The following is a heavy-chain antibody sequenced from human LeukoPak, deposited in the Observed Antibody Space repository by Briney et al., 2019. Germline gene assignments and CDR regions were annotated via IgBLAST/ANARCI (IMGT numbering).Heavy chain of an antibody. CDR3: ARGTRGHIAAAGLSPKHNWFDP. CDR2: IWYDGSNK. V-gene: IGHV3-33*01. CDR1: GFTFSSYG. J-gene: IGHJ5*02. Sequence: GGSLRLSCAASGFTFSSYGMPWVRQAPGKGLEWVAVIWYDGSNKYYADSVKGRFTISRDNSKNTLYLQMNSLRAEDTAVYYCARGTRGHIAAAGLSPKHNWFDPWGQGTLVTVSS. D-gene: IGHD6-13*01.